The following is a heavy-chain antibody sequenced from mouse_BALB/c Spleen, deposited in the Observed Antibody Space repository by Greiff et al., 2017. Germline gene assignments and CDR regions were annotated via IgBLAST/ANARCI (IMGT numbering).Heavy chain of an antibody. D-gene: IGHD2-10*01. J-gene: IGHJ1*01. Sequence: QVQLKQSGAELVKPGASVKLSCKASGYTFTSYYMYWVKQRPGQGLEWIGEINPSNGGTNFNEKFKSKATLTVDKSSSTAYMQLSSLTSEDSAVYYCTTYYGNSYWYFDVWGAGTTVTVSS. CDR2: INPSNGGT. V-gene: IGHV1S81*02. CDR1: GYTFTSYY. CDR3: TTYYGNSYWYFDV.